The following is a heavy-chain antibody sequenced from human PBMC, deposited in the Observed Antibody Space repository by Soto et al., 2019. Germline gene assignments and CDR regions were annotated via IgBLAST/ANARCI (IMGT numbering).Heavy chain of an antibody. CDR3: ARHPYSAPYIVLEPKSVGLHAFNI. CDR1: GGSISSSNCY. CDR2: IYYSGST. Sequence: QLQLQESGPGLVKPSETLSLTCTVSGGSISSSNCYWGWIRQPPGKVLEWIGSIYYSGSTDYNPSLKDRVNISVDSSKNRFYLPLNSVTASDTAVYYCARHPYSAPYIVLEPKSVGLHAFNIWGQGTMVAVSS. V-gene: IGHV4-39*01. J-gene: IGHJ3*02. D-gene: IGHD2-2*01.